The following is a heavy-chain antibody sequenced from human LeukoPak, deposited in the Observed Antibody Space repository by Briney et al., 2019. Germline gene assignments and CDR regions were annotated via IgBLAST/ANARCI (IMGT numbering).Heavy chain of an antibody. V-gene: IGHV4-39*07. CDR3: AREAGSEMTAFDY. CDR1: GGSISSSSYY. Sequence: SETLSLTCTVSGGSISSSSYYWGWIRQPPGKGLEWIGSIYYSGSTYYNPSLKSRVTISVDTSKNQFSLKLSSVTAADTAVYYCAREAGSEMTAFDYWGQGTLVTVSS. CDR2: IYYSGST. D-gene: IGHD2-21*02. J-gene: IGHJ4*02.